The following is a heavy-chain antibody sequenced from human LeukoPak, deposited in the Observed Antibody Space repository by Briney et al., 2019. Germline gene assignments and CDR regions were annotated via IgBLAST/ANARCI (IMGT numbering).Heavy chain of an antibody. CDR2: ISSSSSYI. V-gene: IGHV3-21*01. D-gene: IGHD1-26*01. CDR3: ARGRFGSYISFDY. Sequence: GGSLRLSCAASGFTFSSYSMNWVRQAPGKGLEWVSSISSSSSYIYYADSVKGRFTISRDNAKNSLYLQMNSLRAEDTAVYYCARGRFGSYISFDYWGQGTLVTASS. J-gene: IGHJ4*02. CDR1: GFTFSSYS.